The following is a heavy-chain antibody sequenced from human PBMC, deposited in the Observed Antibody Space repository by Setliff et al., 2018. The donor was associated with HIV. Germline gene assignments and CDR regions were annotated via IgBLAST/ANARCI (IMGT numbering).Heavy chain of an antibody. V-gene: IGHV4-38-2*01. D-gene: IGHD4-17*01. CDR2: IPHNGGT. CDR1: GYSIGSGSF. CDR3: ARYSTLTTNFDY. J-gene: IGHJ4*02. Sequence: PSETLSLTCAVSGYSIGSGSFWGWIRQPPGKGLEWIATIPHNGGTYYNPDPSLTGRVTISLDTPKNQFSLKLAFVTAADTAVYYCARYSTLTTNFDYWGQGTQVTVSS.